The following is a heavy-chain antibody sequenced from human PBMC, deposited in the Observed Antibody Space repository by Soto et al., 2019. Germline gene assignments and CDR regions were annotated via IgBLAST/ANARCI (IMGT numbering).Heavy chain of an antibody. CDR2: INPSGGST. Sequence: ASVKVSCKASGYTFTSYYMHWVRQAPGRGLEWMGIINPSGGSTSYAQKFQGRVTMTRDTSTSTVYMELSSLRSEDTAVYYCAREGGIVVVPAAIASYYYYGMDVWGQGTTVTVSS. CDR3: AREGGIVVVPAAIASYYYYGMDV. CDR1: GYTFTSYY. V-gene: IGHV1-46*01. D-gene: IGHD2-2*02. J-gene: IGHJ6*02.